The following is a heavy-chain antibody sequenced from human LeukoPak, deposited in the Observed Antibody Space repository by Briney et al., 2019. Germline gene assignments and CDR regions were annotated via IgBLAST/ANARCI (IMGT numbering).Heavy chain of an antibody. Sequence: ASVKVSCKASGYTFTSYAMHWVRQAPGQRLEWMGWISAGSGNTKYSQKFQGTVTITRDTSASTAYMELNSLRSEDTAVYYCARDQGPPGYSSSLPVVWGQGTLVTVSS. CDR2: ISAGSGNT. CDR3: ARDQGPPGYSSSLPVV. D-gene: IGHD5-18*01. V-gene: IGHV1-3*01. J-gene: IGHJ4*02. CDR1: GYTFTSYA.